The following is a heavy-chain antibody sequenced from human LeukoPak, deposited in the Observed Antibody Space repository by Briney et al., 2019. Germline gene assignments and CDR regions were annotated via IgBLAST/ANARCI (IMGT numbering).Heavy chain of an antibody. J-gene: IGHJ4*02. CDR1: KFTFSHFD. Sequence: QSGGSLRLSCVASKFTFSHFDMHWVRQAPGQGLQWLSSLLYNGSDKKYADSVKGRLTISRDNSKNTLYPQTNSLRAEDTAVYYCAREGPRGNSQFDYWGQGTLVTVSS. CDR2: LLYNGSDK. CDR3: AREGPRGNSQFDY. D-gene: IGHD2/OR15-2a*01. V-gene: IGHV3-30*03.